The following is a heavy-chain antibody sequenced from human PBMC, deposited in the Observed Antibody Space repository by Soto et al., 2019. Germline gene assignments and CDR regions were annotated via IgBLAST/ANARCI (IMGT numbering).Heavy chain of an antibody. CDR1: GCSVSSGSYY. J-gene: IGHJ3*02. V-gene: IGHV4-61*01. CDR3: AITRDFWSGNDAFDI. D-gene: IGHD3-3*01. Sequence: SETLSLTCTVSGCSVSSGSYYWSCLPQRPGEGLGWIGYMHNSGSTNYDPSLKSRVTISRDTSKNQFSLKMSSVTAADTAVYFCAITRDFWSGNDAFDIWGQGTMVTVSS. CDR2: MHNSGST.